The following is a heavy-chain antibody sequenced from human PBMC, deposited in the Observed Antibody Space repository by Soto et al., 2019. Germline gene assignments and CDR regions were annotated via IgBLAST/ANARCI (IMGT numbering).Heavy chain of an antibody. J-gene: IGHJ4*02. V-gene: IGHV4-34*01. CDR2: INHSGST. CDR1: GGSFSGYY. Sequence: PSETLSLTCAVYGGSFSGYYWSWIRQPPGKGLEWIGEINHSGSTNYNPSLKSRVTISVDTSKNQFSLKLSSVTAADTAVYYCAKAPTSVTTLDYFDYWGQGTLVTVSS. D-gene: IGHD4-17*01. CDR3: AKAPTSVTTLDYFDY.